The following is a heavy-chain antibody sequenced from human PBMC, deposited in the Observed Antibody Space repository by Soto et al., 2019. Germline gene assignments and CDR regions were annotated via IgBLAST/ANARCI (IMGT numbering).Heavy chain of an antibody. J-gene: IGHJ3*02. CDR3: TKGGISGSYYTSGSDAFDI. CDR2: INPSGGGT. D-gene: IGHD3-10*01. V-gene: IGHV1-46*03. CDR1: GYSFTSQY. Sequence: ASVKVSCKAAGYSFTSQYMHWARRAPEQGLEWMGLINPSGGGTSYEQKFQGRVTMTRDTSTSTVYMELSSLRSEDTAVFYCTKGGISGSYYTSGSDAFDIWGQGTMVSVSS.